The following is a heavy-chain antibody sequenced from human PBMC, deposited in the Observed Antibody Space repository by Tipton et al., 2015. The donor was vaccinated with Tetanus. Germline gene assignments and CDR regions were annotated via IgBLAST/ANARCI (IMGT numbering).Heavy chain of an antibody. CDR1: GFSFGIYP. D-gene: IGHD3-16*01. CDR3: ARDVRPYVWGSYKADY. J-gene: IGHJ4*02. Sequence: SLRLSCAASGFSFGIYPMHWVRQVAGKGLEWVAVLSYDGRTNFYSDSVNGRFTVSRDISRNTLYLQMTSLATEDSGVYYCARDVRPYVWGSYKADYWGRGTPVRGSS. V-gene: IGHV3-30-3*01. CDR2: LSYDGRTN.